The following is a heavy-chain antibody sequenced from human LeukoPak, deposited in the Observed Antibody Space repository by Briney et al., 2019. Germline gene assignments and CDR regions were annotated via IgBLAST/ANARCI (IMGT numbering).Heavy chain of an antibody. D-gene: IGHD6-19*01. CDR3: ARANSSGWYGRFDY. Sequence: SETLSLTCTVSGDSISSGDYYWSWIRQPAGKGLEWIGRISSSGSTNYNPSLKSRVTISVDTSKNQFSLKLSSVTAADTAVYYCARANSSGWYGRFDYWGQGTLVTVSS. CDR1: GDSISSGDYY. V-gene: IGHV4-61*02. J-gene: IGHJ4*02. CDR2: ISSSGST.